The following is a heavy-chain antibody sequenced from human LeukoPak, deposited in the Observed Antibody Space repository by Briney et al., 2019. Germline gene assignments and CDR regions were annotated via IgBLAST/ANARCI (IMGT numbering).Heavy chain of an antibody. Sequence: PGGSLRLSCAASGFTFSSYGMSWVRQAPGKGLEWVANIKQDGSEKYYVDSVKGRFTISRDNAKHSLYLQLNSLRAEHTAVYYCARADSSIAARLSRSSIFNYYYYMDVWGKGTTVTISS. D-gene: IGHD6-6*01. CDR1: GFTFSSYG. CDR2: IKQDGSEK. J-gene: IGHJ6*03. V-gene: IGHV3-7*01. CDR3: ARADSSIAARLSRSSIFNYYYYMDV.